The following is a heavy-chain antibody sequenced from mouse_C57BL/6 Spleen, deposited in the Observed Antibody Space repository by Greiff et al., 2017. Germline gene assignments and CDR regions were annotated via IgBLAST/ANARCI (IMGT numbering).Heavy chain of an antibody. CDR2: IDPSDSYT. CDR1: GYTFTSYW. V-gene: IGHV1-59*01. CDR3: ARYGYDGAMGY. J-gene: IGHJ4*01. Sequence: QVHVKQPGAELVRPGTSVKLSCKASGYTFTSYWMHWVKQRPGQGLAWIGVIDPSDSYTNYNQKFKGKATLTVDTSSSTAYMQLSSLASEDSSVYFRARYGYDGAMGYLGSGNSGTVAS. D-gene: IGHD2-2*01.